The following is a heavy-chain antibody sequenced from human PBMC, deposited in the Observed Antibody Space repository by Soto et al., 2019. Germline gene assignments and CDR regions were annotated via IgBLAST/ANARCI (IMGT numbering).Heavy chain of an antibody. CDR3: ARFGEIYCSGTRCHGRLFYYYMDV. J-gene: IGHJ6*03. D-gene: IGHD2-2*01. V-gene: IGHV4-39*01. CDR2: VYYSGST. Sequence: SETLSLNCTVSGGSISSSTYYWGWIRQPPGKGLDWIGSVYYSGSTYYKPSLKSRVTISVDASKNQFSLKLSSVTAADTAVYYCARFGEIYCSGTRCHGRLFYYYMDVWGKGTTVTVSS. CDR1: GGSISSSTYY.